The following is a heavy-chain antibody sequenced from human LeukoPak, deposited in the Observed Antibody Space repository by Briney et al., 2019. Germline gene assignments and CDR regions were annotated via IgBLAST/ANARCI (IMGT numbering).Heavy chain of an antibody. Sequence: GGSLRLSCAASGFTFTNAWMSWVRQAPGKVLEWIGRSKSQTDGGTTDYAAPVKGRFTISRDDSKNTVYLQMNSLRTDDTAVYYCTTLSYVGGYWGQGTLVTVSS. CDR3: TTLSYVGGY. D-gene: IGHD3-10*02. CDR2: SKSQTDGGTT. J-gene: IGHJ4*02. CDR1: GFTFTNAW. V-gene: IGHV3-15*01.